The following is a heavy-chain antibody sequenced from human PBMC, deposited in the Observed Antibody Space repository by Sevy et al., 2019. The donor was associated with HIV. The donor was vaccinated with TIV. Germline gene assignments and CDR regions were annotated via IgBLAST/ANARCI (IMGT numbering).Heavy chain of an antibody. V-gene: IGHV3-11*01. CDR3: ARDHVKDGDLGDYYYYAMDV. Sequence: GGSLRLSCAASGFTFSDYYMSWIRQAPGTGLEWVSYISGSDTTIYYADSVKGRFSISRDNAKNSLYLQMHSLRAEDTAVYYCARDHVKDGDLGDYYYYAMDVWGQGTTVTVSS. D-gene: IGHD4-17*01. CDR1: GFTFSDYY. J-gene: IGHJ6*02. CDR2: ISGSDTTI.